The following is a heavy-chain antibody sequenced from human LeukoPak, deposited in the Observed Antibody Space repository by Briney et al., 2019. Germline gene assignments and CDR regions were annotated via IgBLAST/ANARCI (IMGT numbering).Heavy chain of an antibody. CDR2: ISAYNGYT. CDR3: ARDQRMTTVTTADY. V-gene: IGHV1-18*01. J-gene: IGHJ4*02. CDR1: GGTFSSYA. D-gene: IGHD4-11*01. Sequence: ASVKVSCKASGGTFSSYAISWVRQAPGQGLEWMGWISAYNGYTNYAQKLQGRVTMTTDTSTSTAYMELRSLRSDDTAIYYCARDQRMTTVTTADYWGQGTLVTVSS.